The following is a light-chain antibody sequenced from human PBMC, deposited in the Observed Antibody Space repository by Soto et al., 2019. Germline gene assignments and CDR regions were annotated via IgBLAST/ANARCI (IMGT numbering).Light chain of an antibody. Sequence: ASVGDRVTITCRASQSITNYLNCYQHKPGKAPKLLIYTASTLQSGVPLRFSGSGSGTDFTLTISGLQPEDFATYYCQQSYSTPTFGQGTKVEI. V-gene: IGKV1-39*01. J-gene: IGKJ1*01. CDR2: TAS. CDR1: QSITNY. CDR3: QQSYSTPT.